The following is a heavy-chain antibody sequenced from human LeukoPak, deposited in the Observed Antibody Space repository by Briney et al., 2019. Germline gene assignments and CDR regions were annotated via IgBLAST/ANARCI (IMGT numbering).Heavy chain of an antibody. V-gene: IGHV1-18*04. D-gene: IGHD3-22*01. CDR3: ARVNTPYYYDSSGYMYYFDS. J-gene: IGHJ4*02. CDR2: ISAYNGNT. CDR1: GYTFTSYY. Sequence: ASVKVSFKASGYTFTSYYMHWVRQAPGQGLEWMGWISAYNGNTNYAQKLQGRVTMTTDTSTSTAYMELRSLRSDDTAVYYCARVNTPYYYDSSGYMYYFDSWGQGALVTVSS.